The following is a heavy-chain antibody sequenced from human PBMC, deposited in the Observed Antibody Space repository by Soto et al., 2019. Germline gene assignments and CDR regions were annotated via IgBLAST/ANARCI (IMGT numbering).Heavy chain of an antibody. Sequence: ASVKVSCKASGYTFTSYDINWVRQATGQGLEWMGWMNPNSGNTGYAQKFQGRVTITADESTSTAYMELSSLRSEDTAVYYCAREPHSSSWYGWFDPWGQGTLVTVSS. CDR3: AREPHSSSWYGWFDP. CDR1: GYTFTSYD. D-gene: IGHD6-13*01. J-gene: IGHJ5*02. CDR2: MNPNSGNT. V-gene: IGHV1-8*01.